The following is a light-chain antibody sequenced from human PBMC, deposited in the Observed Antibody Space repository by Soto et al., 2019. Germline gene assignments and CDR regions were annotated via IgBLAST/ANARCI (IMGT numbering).Light chain of an antibody. J-gene: IGLJ3*02. CDR1: SSSIGRNT. CDR3: ASWDDSLNGWV. V-gene: IGLV1-44*01. CDR2: SNN. Sequence: QAVVTQPPSASATPGQRVTISCSGSSSSIGRNTVDWYQQFPGTAPKLLVYSNNQRPSGVPDRFSGSKSGTSGSLAISGLQSEDEADYYCASWDDSLNGWVFGGGTQLTVL.